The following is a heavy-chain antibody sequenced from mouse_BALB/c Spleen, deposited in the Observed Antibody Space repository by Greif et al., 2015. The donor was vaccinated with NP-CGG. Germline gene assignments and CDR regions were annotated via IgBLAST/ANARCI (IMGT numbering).Heavy chain of an antibody. CDR3: ARGYGNYYYAMDY. Sequence: VQLQQSGAELVKPGASVKLSCTASGFNIKDTYMHWVKQRPEQGLEWIGRIDPENGNTKYDPKFQGKATITADTSSNTAYLQLSSLTSEDTAVYYCARGYGNYYYAMDYWGQGTSVTVSS. V-gene: IGHV14-3*02. D-gene: IGHD2-1*01. CDR2: IDPENGNT. CDR1: GFNIKDTY. J-gene: IGHJ4*01.